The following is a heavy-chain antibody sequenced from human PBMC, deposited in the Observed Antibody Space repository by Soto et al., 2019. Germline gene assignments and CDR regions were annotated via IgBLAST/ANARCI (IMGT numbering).Heavy chain of an antibody. CDR1: GFTFSSYA. CDR2: ISGSGGST. CDR3: GLGAGNSLGGWFDP. V-gene: IGHV3-23*01. Sequence: GGSLRLSCAASGFTFSSYAVSWVRQAPGKGLEWISVISGSGGSTYYADSVKGRFTISRDNSKNTLYLQMNSLRAEDTAVYYSGLGAGNSLGGWFDPWGQGTLVTVSS. J-gene: IGHJ5*02. D-gene: IGHD3-16*01.